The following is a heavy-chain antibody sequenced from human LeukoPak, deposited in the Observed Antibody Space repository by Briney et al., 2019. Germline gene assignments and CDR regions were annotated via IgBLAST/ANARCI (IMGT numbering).Heavy chain of an antibody. CDR1: GGTFSSYA. V-gene: IGHV1-69*06. D-gene: IGHD6-19*01. J-gene: IGHJ4*02. CDR2: IIPIFGTA. CDR3: ARAGGAVAGPAYYFDY. Sequence: SVKVSCKASGGTFSSYAISWVRQAPGQGLEWMGGIIPIFGTANYAQKFQGRVTITADKSTSTAYMELSSLRSEDTAVYYCARAGGAVAGPAYYFDYWGQGTLVTVSP.